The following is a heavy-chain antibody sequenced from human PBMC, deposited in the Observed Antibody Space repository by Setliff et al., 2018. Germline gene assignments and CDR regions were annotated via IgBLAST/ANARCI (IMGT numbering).Heavy chain of an antibody. J-gene: IGHJ3*02. D-gene: IGHD1-26*01. V-gene: IGHV3-74*01. CDR1: GYIFTNYW. Sequence: GESLKISCKASGYIFTNYWIGWVRQMPGKGLVWVSYINFDGTSTNYADSVKGRFTISRDNAKNTVYLQMNRLRADDTAVYYCIRDWGEAGSTNAFDIWGQGTVVTVSS. CDR2: INFDGTST. CDR3: IRDWGEAGSTNAFDI.